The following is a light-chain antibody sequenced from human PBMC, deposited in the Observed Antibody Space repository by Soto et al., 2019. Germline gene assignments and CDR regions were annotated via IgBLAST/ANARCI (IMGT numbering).Light chain of an antibody. CDR1: QSVSSN. CDR3: QQANSFPLT. CDR2: DAS. V-gene: IGKV3-15*01. Sequence: ETVMTQSPSTLSVYPGETDTLSCRASQSVSSNLAWYQQKPGRAPRLLIYDASTRATGIPARFSGSGSGTEFTLTISSLQPEDFATYYCQQANSFPLTFGGGTKVDIK. J-gene: IGKJ4*01.